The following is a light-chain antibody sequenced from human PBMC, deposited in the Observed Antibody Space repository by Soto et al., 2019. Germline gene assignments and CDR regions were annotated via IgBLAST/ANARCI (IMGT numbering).Light chain of an antibody. Sequence: DIPVTQSPSSLSASVGDRVTISCRSSQSIINFLNWYQHKPGKAPTLLIFAASTLQSGVPSRFSGSGSGTDFTLTITSLQPEDSATYYCHQTYIAPWAFGEGTRVEIK. J-gene: IGKJ1*01. CDR1: QSIINF. V-gene: IGKV1-39*01. CDR2: AAS. CDR3: HQTYIAPWA.